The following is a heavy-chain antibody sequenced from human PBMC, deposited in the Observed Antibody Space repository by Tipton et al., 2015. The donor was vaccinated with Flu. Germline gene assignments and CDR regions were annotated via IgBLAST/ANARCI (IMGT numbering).Heavy chain of an antibody. CDR2: IYTSGST. CDR1: GCSISSYY. D-gene: IGHD3-9*01. J-gene: IGHJ5*02. Sequence: TLSLTCTVSGCSISSYYWSWIRQPAGKGLEWIGRIYTSGSTNYNPPLKSRVTMSVDTSKSQFSLQLRSVTAADTAVYYCARARTDILTGANWFDPWGQGTLVTVSS. V-gene: IGHV4-4*07. CDR3: ARARTDILTGANWFDP.